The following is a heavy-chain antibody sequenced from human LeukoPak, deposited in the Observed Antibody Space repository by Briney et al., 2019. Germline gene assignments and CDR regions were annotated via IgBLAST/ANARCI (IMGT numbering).Heavy chain of an antibody. CDR1: GYSISSGYY. D-gene: IGHD1-26*01. CDR2: IYHSGST. J-gene: IGHJ4*02. Sequence: SETLSLTCTVSGYSISSGYYWGRIRQPPGKGLEWIGTIYHSGSTYYNPSLKSRVTISVDTSKNQFSLKLSSVTAADTAVYYCARQRGTSWGQGTLVTVSS. V-gene: IGHV4-38-2*02. CDR3: ARQRGTS.